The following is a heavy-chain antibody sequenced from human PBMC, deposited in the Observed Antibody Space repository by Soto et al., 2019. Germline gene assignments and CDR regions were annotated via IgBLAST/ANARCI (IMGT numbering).Heavy chain of an antibody. D-gene: IGHD1-1*01. V-gene: IGHV4-59*08. Sequence: FEILSLTCTVSGRSISTYCLSWIRQPPGKGLEWIGYIYYSGSTNYNPSLKSRVTISVDTSKKQFSLKLSSVTVADTAVYYCARRYSSAFDIWGQGTMVTVSS. CDR3: ARRYSSAFDI. CDR1: GRSISTYC. J-gene: IGHJ3*02. CDR2: IYYSGST.